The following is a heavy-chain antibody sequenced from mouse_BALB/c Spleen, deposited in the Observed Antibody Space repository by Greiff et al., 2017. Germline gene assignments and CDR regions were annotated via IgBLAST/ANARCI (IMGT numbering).Heavy chain of an antibody. CDR2: INPSSGYT. J-gene: IGHJ4*01. CDR1: GYTFTSYT. Sequence: VQLQQSAAELARPGASVKMSCKASGYTFTSYTMHWVKQRPGQGLEWIGYINPSSGYTEYNQKFKDKTTLTADKSSSTAYMQLSSLTSEDSAVYYCARLVNYFYAMDYWGQGTSVTVSS. V-gene: IGHV1-4*02. CDR3: ARLVNYFYAMDY. D-gene: IGHD2-1*01.